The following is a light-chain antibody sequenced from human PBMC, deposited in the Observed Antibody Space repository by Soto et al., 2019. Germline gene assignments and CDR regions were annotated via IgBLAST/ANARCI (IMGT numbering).Light chain of an antibody. CDR3: QQYNNWPFS. J-gene: IGKJ5*01. CDR1: QGVTTN. V-gene: IGKV3-15*01. Sequence: EILMTQSPATLSVSPGERVTLSCRAGQGVTTNFAWYQQKSGQSPRLLIYDVSSRATGVPSRFSGTGSETDFTLTISGLQSEDSAIYFCQQYNNWPFSFGQGTRPEIK. CDR2: DVS.